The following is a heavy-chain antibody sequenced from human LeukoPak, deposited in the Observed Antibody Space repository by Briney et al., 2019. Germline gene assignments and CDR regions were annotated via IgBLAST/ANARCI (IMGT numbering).Heavy chain of an antibody. D-gene: IGHD2-2*02. CDR1: GYTFTGYY. Sequence: ASVKVSCKASGYTFTGYYMHWVRQAPGQGLEWMGWINPNSGGTNYAQKFQGRVTMTRDTPISTAYMELSRLRSDDTAVYYCARAYCSSTSCYTGGSRWFDPWGQGTLVTVSS. J-gene: IGHJ5*02. CDR3: ARAYCSSTSCYTGGSRWFDP. CDR2: INPNSGGT. V-gene: IGHV1-2*02.